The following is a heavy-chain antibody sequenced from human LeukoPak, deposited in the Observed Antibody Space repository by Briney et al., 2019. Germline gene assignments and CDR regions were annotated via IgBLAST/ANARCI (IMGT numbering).Heavy chain of an antibody. D-gene: IGHD3-22*01. CDR1: GGSISSGDYY. CDR2: IYYSGST. J-gene: IGHJ3*02. V-gene: IGHV4-61*08. CDR3: AMTYYYGSSGYPDAFDI. Sequence: PSETLSLTCTVSGGSISSGDYYWSWIRQPPGKGLEWIGYIYYSGSTYYNPSLKSRVTISVDTSKNQFSLKLSSVTAADTAVYYCAMTYYYGSSGYPDAFDIWGQGTMVTVSS.